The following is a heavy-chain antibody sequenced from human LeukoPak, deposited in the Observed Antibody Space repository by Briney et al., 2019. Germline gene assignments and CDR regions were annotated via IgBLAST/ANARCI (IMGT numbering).Heavy chain of an antibody. CDR3: AKDKGGYPAKGYHYYGMDV. Sequence: PGGSLRLSCAASGFTLSSYAMSWVRQAPGKGLEWVSDISGSGGSTYYADSVKGRFTISRDNSQNTLYLQMNSLRAEDTAVYYCAKDKGGYPAKGYHYYGMDVWGQGTTVTVSS. V-gene: IGHV3-23*01. D-gene: IGHD5-12*01. CDR2: ISGSGGST. J-gene: IGHJ6*02. CDR1: GFTLSSYA.